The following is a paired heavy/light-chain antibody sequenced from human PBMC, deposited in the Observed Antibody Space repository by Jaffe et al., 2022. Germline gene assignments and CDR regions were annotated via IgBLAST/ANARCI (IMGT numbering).Light chain of an antibody. V-gene: IGLV1-44*01. Sequence: QSVLTQPPSASGTPGQRVTISCSGSSSNIGSNTVNWYQQLPGTAPKLLIYSNNQRPSGVPDRFSGSKSGTSASLAISGLQSEDEADYYCAAWDDSLNGPLFGGGTKLTVL. CDR2: SNN. J-gene: IGLJ2*01. CDR1: SSNIGSNT. CDR3: AAWDDSLNGPL.
Heavy chain of an antibody. CDR3: AHSLTYYDYVWGTSDAFDI. Sequence: QITLKESGPTLVKPTQTLTLTCTFSGFSLSTSGVGVGWIRQPPGKALEWLALIYWDDDKRYSPSLKSRLTITKDTSKNQVVLTMTNMDPVDTATYYCAHSLTYYDYVWGTSDAFDIWGQGTMVTVSS. D-gene: IGHD3-16*01. J-gene: IGHJ3*02. V-gene: IGHV2-5*02. CDR1: GFSLSTSGVG. CDR2: IYWDDDK.